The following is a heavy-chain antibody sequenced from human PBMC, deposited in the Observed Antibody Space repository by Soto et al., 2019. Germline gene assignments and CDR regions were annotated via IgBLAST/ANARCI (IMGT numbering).Heavy chain of an antibody. J-gene: IGHJ3*02. V-gene: IGHV1-18*01. CDR1: GYTFTRYG. CDR3: ARDKGDAFDI. Sequence: QVRLLQSGAEVKKPGASVKVSCKTSGYTFTRYGISWVRQAPGRGLEWMGWISAYNDNTKYAQTFRGRVSMTTDTSTSTAYMELRSLTSDDTAVYYCARDKGDAFDIWGQGTMVTVSS. CDR2: ISAYNDNT.